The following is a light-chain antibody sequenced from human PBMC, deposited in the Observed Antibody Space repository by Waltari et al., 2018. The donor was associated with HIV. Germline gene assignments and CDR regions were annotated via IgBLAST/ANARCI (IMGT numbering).Light chain of an antibody. CDR2: GAT. CDR1: QNLRSTY. V-gene: IGKV3-20*01. Sequence: EIVLTQSPGTLSLSPGQRATLSCRASQNLRSTYLAWYQHKSGQAPRLLIFGATSRATGIPDRFRDSGSGTDFTLTISRLEPEDFAVYYCHQYDRSPSTFGQGTRLEI. CDR3: HQYDRSPST. J-gene: IGKJ5*01.